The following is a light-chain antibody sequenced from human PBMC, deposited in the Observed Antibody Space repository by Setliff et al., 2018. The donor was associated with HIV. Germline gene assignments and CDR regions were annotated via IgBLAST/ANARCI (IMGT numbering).Light chain of an antibody. J-gene: IGLJ1*01. V-gene: IGLV2-14*03. CDR1: SSDFGDSNY. CDR2: DVT. CDR3: SSDTSIYTYV. Sequence: QSTLAQPASVSGSPGQSITISCTGTSSDFGDSNYVSWYQQHPGKAPKLIIYDVTDRPSGVSNRFSGSKSGNTASLTISGLQAEDEAAYYCSSDTSIYTYVFGTGTKVTVL.